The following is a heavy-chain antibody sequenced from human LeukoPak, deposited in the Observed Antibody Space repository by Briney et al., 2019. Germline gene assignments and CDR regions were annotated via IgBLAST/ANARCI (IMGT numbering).Heavy chain of an antibody. J-gene: IGHJ4*02. D-gene: IGHD3-22*01. CDR1: GYTFTSYY. CDR3: AREGTGVYYYDSSGVFDY. V-gene: IGHV1-46*01. CDR2: INPSGGST. Sequence: ASVKVSCKASGYTFTSYYMHWVRQAPGQGLEWMGIINPSGGSTSYAQKFQGRVTTTRDTSTSTVYMELSSLRSEDTAVYYCAREGTGVYYYDSSGVFDYWGQGTLVTVSS.